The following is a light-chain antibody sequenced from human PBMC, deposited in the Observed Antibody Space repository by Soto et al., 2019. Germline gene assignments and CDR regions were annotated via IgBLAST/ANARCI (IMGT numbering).Light chain of an antibody. CDR3: QHYGSSFT. CDR1: QSVSSSY. J-gene: IGKJ3*01. Sequence: EIGLKQSPGTLSLYPGERATLSCRARQSVSSSYLAWYQQKPGQAPRLLIYGASSRATGIPDRFSGSGSGTDFTLTISRLEPEDFAVYYCQHYGSSFTFGPGTKVDIK. CDR2: GAS. V-gene: IGKV3-20*01.